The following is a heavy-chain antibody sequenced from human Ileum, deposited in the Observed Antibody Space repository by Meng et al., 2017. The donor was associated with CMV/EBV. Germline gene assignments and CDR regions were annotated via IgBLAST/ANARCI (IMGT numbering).Heavy chain of an antibody. CDR1: GLSLSNYA. V-gene: IGHV3-23*01. Sequence: GESLKISCAASGLSLSNYAMSWVRQAPGKGLEWVSSISSSGDNTWHADSVKGRFTISRDNSKSLLYLQMSSLRAEDTAAYYCATSRTFSGPLGKWGQGTLVTVSS. D-gene: IGHD3-10*01. CDR2: ISSSGDNT. CDR3: ATSRTFSGPLGK. J-gene: IGHJ4*02.